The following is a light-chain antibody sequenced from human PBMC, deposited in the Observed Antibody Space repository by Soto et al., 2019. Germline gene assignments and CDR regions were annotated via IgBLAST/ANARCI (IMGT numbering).Light chain of an antibody. V-gene: IGKV3-15*01. CDR3: QQYNNWPPERT. CDR1: QSVRSN. CDR2: GAS. Sequence: EIVMTQSPATLSVSPGERATLSCRASQSVRSNLAWYQQKPGQAPRLLIYGASNRATGIPGRFSGSGSGTEFTLTISSLQSEDFAGYYCQQYNNWPPERTFGQGTKVEIK. J-gene: IGKJ1*01.